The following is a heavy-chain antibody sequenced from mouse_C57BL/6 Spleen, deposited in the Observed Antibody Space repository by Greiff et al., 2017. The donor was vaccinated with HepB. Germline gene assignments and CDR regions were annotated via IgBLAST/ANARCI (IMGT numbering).Heavy chain of an antibody. J-gene: IGHJ4*01. CDR1: GFTFSDYY. D-gene: IGHD2-3*01. Sequence: EVQGVESGGGLVQPGGSLKLSCAASGFTFSDYYMYWVRQTPEKRLEWVAYISTGGGSTYYPDAVKGRFTISRDKANNTPYLQMRRLKSEDTAIYYCARLFYDGYYAGAMDYWGQGTSVTVSS. V-gene: IGHV5-12*01. CDR3: ARLFYDGYYAGAMDY. CDR2: ISTGGGST.